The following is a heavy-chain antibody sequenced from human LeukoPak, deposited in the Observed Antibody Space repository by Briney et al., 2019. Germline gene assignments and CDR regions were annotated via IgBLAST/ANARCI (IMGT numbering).Heavy chain of an antibody. CDR2: ISSSSSTI. D-gene: IGHD6-19*01. CDR1: GFTFSSYS. Sequence: RPGGSLRLSCAASGFTFSSYSMNWVRQAPGKGLEWVSYISSSSSTIYYADSVKGRFTISRDNAKNSLYLQMNSLRAEDTAVYYCARDLVMYSSGWPIDYWGQGTLVTVSS. J-gene: IGHJ4*02. CDR3: ARDLVMYSSGWPIDY. V-gene: IGHV3-48*01.